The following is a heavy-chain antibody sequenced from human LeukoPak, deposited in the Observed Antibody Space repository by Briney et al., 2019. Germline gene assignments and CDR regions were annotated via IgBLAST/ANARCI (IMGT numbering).Heavy chain of an antibody. J-gene: IGHJ4*02. Sequence: ASVKVSCKASGYTFTSYGISWVRQAPGQGLEWMGWISAYNGNTNYAQKLQGRVTMTTDTSTSTAYMELRSLRSDDTAVYYCAGGAHYXDSSGYYWFDYWGQGTLVTVSS. CDR2: ISAYNGNT. D-gene: IGHD3-22*01. CDR1: GYTFTSYG. V-gene: IGHV1-18*01. CDR3: AGGAHYXDSSGYYWFDY.